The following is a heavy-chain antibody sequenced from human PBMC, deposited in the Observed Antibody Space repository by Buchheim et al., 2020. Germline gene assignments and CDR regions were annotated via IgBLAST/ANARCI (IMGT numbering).Heavy chain of an antibody. CDR1: GGSFSGYY. CDR3: ARVPPYYYDSSGYDY. V-gene: IGHV4-34*01. Sequence: QVQLQQWGAGLLKPSETLSLTCAVYGGSFSGYYWSWIRQPPGKGLEWIGEINHSGSTNYNPSLKSRVTISVDTSKNQVSLKLSSVTAADTAVYYCARVPPYYYDSSGYDYWGQGTL. CDR2: INHSGST. J-gene: IGHJ4*02. D-gene: IGHD3-22*01.